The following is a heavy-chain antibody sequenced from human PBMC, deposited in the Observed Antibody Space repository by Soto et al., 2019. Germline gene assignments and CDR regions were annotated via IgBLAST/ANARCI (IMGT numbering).Heavy chain of an antibody. D-gene: IGHD6-19*01. J-gene: IGHJ5*02. CDR1: GFTFSSYE. V-gene: IGHV3-48*03. Sequence: GGSLRLSCAASGFTFSSYEMNWVRQAPGKGLEWVSYISSSGSTIYYADSVKGRFTISRDNAKNSLYLQMNSLRAEDTAVYYCARDHERSGWYGSWYNWFDPWGQGTLVTVSS. CDR2: ISSSGSTI. CDR3: ARDHERSGWYGSWYNWFDP.